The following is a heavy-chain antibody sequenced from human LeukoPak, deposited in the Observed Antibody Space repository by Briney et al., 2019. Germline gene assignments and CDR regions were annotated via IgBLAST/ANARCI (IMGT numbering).Heavy chain of an antibody. CDR3: ARHDYYGSLNWFDP. CDR1: GGSLNSPNYY. CDR2: IYYSGTT. D-gene: IGHD3-10*01. Sequence: SETLSLTCIVSGGSLNSPNYYWGWIRQPPGKGLEWIGTIYYSGTTYYNPSLKSRLTISVDTSKNQFSLKVTSVTAADTAVYYCARHDYYGSLNWFDPWGQGTLITVAS. V-gene: IGHV4-39*01. J-gene: IGHJ5*02.